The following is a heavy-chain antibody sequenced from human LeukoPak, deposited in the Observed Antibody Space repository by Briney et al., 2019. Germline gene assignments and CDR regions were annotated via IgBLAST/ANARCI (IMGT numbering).Heavy chain of an antibody. CDR1: GGSISSYY. CDR2: IYYSGST. D-gene: IGHD1-1*01. J-gene: IGHJ3*02. CDR3: ASSPGGTGAFDI. V-gene: IGHV4-59*01. Sequence: PSETLSLTCTVSGGSISSYYWNWIRQPPGKGLEWIGSIYYSGSTNYNPSLKSRVTISVDTSKNQFSLKLASVTAADTAVYYCASSPGGTGAFDIWGQGTKVTVSS.